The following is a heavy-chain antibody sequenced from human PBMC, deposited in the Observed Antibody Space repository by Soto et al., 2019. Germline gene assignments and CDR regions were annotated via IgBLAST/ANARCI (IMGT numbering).Heavy chain of an antibody. CDR2: IYYSGST. J-gene: IGHJ6*02. V-gene: IGHV4-30-4*01. Sequence: SETLSLTCTVSGGSIRSGDSYWSWIRQPPGKGLEWIGYIYYSGSTYYNPSLESRVTISVDTSKNQFSLKLNSMTAADTAVYYCARGGAAHYSYYYGTDVWGQGTTVTVSS. CDR1: GGSIRSGDSY. CDR3: ARGGAAHYSYYYGTDV. D-gene: IGHD3-10*01.